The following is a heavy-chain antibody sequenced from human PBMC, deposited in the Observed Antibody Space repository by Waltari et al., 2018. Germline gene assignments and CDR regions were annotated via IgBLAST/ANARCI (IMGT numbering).Heavy chain of an antibody. Sequence: QVQLVQSGAEVQKPGASVKISCKASGYRFTTYYIHWFRQAPGQGPEWKGIIRPSGCPTEYAQNFQGRVTMTQDTSTSTVYMELSGLRSEGSAVFFRARAKRETYYIDAWGQGTQVIVSS. V-gene: IGHV1-46*01. CDR1: GYRFTTYY. CDR2: IRPSGCPT. CDR3: ARAKRETYYIDA. J-gene: IGHJ4*02.